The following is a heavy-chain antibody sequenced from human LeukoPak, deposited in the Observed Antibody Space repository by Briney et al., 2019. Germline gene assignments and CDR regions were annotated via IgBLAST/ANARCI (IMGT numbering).Heavy chain of an antibody. Sequence: SETLSLTCAVYGGSFSGYYWSWIRQPPGKGLEWIGEIKHSGSTNYNPSLKSRVTISVDTSKNQFSLKLSSVTAADTAVYYCARGLVGSSSWFDPWGQGTLVTVSS. CDR3: ARGLVGSSSWFDP. CDR1: GGSFSGYY. V-gene: IGHV4-34*01. CDR2: IKHSGST. J-gene: IGHJ5*02. D-gene: IGHD6-6*01.